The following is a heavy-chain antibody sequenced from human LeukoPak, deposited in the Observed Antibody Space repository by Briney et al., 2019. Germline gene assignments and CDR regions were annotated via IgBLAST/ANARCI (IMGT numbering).Heavy chain of an antibody. CDR3: ARESAGANWFDP. CDR1: GFIFSNYA. Sequence: PGRSLRLSCAASGFIFSNYAMHWVRQAPGKGLEWVAFIWYNGTNKYYADSVKGRFTISRDNSKNTLYLQMNSLRAEDTAVYYCARESAGANWFDPWGQGTLVTVSS. J-gene: IGHJ5*02. CDR2: IWYNGTNK. D-gene: IGHD1-26*01. V-gene: IGHV3-33*01.